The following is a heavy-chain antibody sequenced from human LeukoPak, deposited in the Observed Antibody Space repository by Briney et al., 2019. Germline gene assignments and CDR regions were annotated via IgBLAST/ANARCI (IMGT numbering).Heavy chain of an antibody. Sequence: GASVKVSCKASGYTFTSYGISWVRQAPGQGLEWMGWISAYNGNTNYAQKFQGRVTMTTDTSTSTAYMELRSLRSDDTAVYYCARDRVGGYTYGGNWFDPWGQETLVTVSS. V-gene: IGHV1-18*01. D-gene: IGHD5-18*01. CDR1: GYTFTSYG. J-gene: IGHJ5*02. CDR2: ISAYNGNT. CDR3: ARDRVGGYTYGGNWFDP.